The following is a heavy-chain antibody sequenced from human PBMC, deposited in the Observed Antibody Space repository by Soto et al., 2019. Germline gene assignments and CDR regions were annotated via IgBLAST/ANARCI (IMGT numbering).Heavy chain of an antibody. V-gene: IGHV3-23*01. CDR1: GFTFSTYA. J-gene: IGHJ4*02. D-gene: IGHD6-19*01. CDR2: ISGSGGST. CDR3: AKDIWIAVAGTCY. Sequence: EVQLLESGGGLVQPGGSLRLSCAASGFTFSTYAMSWVRQAPGKGLEWVSAISGSGGSTYYADSVKGRFTISRDNSKNTLYLQMNSLRAEDTAVYYCAKDIWIAVAGTCYWGQGTLVTVSS.